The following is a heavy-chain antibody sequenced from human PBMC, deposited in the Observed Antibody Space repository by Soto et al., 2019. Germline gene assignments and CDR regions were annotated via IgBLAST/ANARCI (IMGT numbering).Heavy chain of an antibody. Sequence: PGESLKISCKGSGYSFTSYWIGWVRQMPGKGLEWMGIIYPGDSDTRYSPSFQGQVTISADKSISTAYLQWSGLKASDTAMYYCARRRPYSYGYYYGMDVWGQGTTVTVSS. D-gene: IGHD5-18*01. V-gene: IGHV5-51*01. J-gene: IGHJ6*02. CDR1: GYSFTSYW. CDR2: IYPGDSDT. CDR3: ARRRPYSYGYYYGMDV.